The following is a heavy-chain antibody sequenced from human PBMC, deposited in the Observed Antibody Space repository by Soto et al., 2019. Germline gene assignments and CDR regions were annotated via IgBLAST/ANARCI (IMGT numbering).Heavy chain of an antibody. J-gene: IGHJ4*02. Sequence: LSLTCTVSGGSISSGGYYWSWIRQHPGKGLEWIGYIYYSGSTYYNPSLKSRVTISVDTSKNQFSLKLSSVTAADTAVYYCARGRYFDCLLPHVGFDYWGQGTLVTVSS. CDR2: IYYSGST. V-gene: IGHV4-31*03. CDR3: ARGRYFDCLLPHVGFDY. D-gene: IGHD3-9*01. CDR1: GGSISSGGYY.